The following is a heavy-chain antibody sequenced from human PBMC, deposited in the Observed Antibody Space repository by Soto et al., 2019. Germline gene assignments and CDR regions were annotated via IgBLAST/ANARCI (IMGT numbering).Heavy chain of an antibody. Sequence: SVKVSCKASGYTFTRSGISWVRQAPGQGLEWMGRIIPILGIANYAQKFQGRVTITADKSTSTAYMELSSLRSEDTAVYYCASRSLLYGMDVWGQGTTVTVSS. D-gene: IGHD2-21*01. V-gene: IGHV1-69*04. J-gene: IGHJ6*02. CDR1: GYTFTRSG. CDR3: ASRSLLYGMDV. CDR2: IIPILGIA.